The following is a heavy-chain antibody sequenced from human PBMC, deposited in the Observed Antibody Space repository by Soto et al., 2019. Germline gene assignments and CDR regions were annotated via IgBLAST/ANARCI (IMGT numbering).Heavy chain of an antibody. D-gene: IGHD3-22*01. CDR2: IYYRGST. V-gene: IGHV4-39*01. CDR1: GGSISSGSYY. J-gene: IGHJ4*02. CDR3: ARSYDSSGYYVFDY. Sequence: SETLSLTCTVSGGSISSGSYYWGWIRQPPGKGLEWIGSIYYRGSTYYNPSLKSRVTMSVDTSKNQFSLNLSSVTAADTAVYYCARSYDSSGYYVFDYWGQGTLVTVSS.